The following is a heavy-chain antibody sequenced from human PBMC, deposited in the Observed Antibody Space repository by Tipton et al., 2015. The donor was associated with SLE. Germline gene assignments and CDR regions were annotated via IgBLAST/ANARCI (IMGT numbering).Heavy chain of an antibody. CDR1: GGTFSSYA. CDR3: AREGSNYYGSGSYSNYFDY. J-gene: IGHJ4*02. V-gene: IGHV1-69*01. Sequence: QLVQSGPEVKKPGSSVKVSCKASGGTFSSYAISWVRQAPGQGLEWMGGIIPIFGTANYAQKFQGRVTITADESTSTAYMELSSLRSEDTAVYYCAREGSNYYGSGSYSNYFDYWGQGSLVTVSS. D-gene: IGHD3-10*01. CDR2: IIPIFGTA.